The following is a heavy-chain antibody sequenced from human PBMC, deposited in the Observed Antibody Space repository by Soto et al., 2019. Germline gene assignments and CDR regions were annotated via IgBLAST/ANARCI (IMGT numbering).Heavy chain of an antibody. J-gene: IGHJ5*02. CDR1: GGTISGYY. V-gene: IGHV4-4*07. Sequence: SETLSLTCTVTGGTISGYYWTWIRQSAGGGLEWIGRIYSSGSTNYNPSLKRRVTISLDTAKNQFSLNVNSLTTADTAVYFCARDFERSAIAPWGQGTSVTVSS. CDR2: IYSSGST. D-gene: IGHD3-9*01. CDR3: ARDFERSAIAP.